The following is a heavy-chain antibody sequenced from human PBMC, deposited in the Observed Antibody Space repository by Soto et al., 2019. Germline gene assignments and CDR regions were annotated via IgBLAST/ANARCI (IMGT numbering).Heavy chain of an antibody. D-gene: IGHD4-17*01. Sequence: SETLSLTCTVSGGPISSSSYYWGWIRQPPGKGLEWIGSIYYSGSTYYNPSLKSRVTISVDTSKNQFSLKLSSVTAEDTAVYKCARYGAYYYHGMDVWGQGTTVTVSS. V-gene: IGHV4-39*01. CDR1: GGPISSSSYY. J-gene: IGHJ6*02. CDR3: ARYGAYYYHGMDV. CDR2: IYYSGST.